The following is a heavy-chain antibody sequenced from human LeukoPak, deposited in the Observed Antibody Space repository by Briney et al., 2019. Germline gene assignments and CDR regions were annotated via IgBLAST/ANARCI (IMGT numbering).Heavy chain of an antibody. D-gene: IGHD3-10*01. Sequence: ASVKVSCKASGYTFINYGLTWVRQAPGQGLEWMGWINPNSGGTNYAQKFQGRVTMTRDTSISTAYMELSRLRSDDTAVYYCARVVRGVISGWFDPWGQGTLVTVSS. CDR1: GYTFINYG. CDR2: INPNSGGT. CDR3: ARVVRGVISGWFDP. V-gene: IGHV1-2*02. J-gene: IGHJ5*02.